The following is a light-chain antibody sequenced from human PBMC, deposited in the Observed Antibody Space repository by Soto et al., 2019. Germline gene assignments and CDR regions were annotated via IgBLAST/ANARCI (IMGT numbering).Light chain of an antibody. CDR2: AAS. Sequence: EILMTQSPATLSVSPGERATLSCRASQSVSSNLAWYQQKPGQAPRLLIYAASTRATGIPARFSGSGSGTAFTLTISSLQSEDFAVYYCKKHDNWPRAFGQGTNVDIK. CDR1: QSVSSN. CDR3: KKHDNWPRA. J-gene: IGKJ1*01. V-gene: IGKV3-15*01.